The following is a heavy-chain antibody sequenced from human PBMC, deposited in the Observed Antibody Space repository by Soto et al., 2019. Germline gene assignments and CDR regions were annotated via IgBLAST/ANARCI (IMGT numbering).Heavy chain of an antibody. J-gene: IGHJ5*02. CDR3: ARRIVGAITNWFDP. Sequence: TLSLTCAVSVGSISSGGYSWSWIRQPPGKGLEWIGYIYHSGSTYYNPSLKSRVTISVDRSKNQFSLKLSSVTAADTAVYYCARRIVGAITNWFDPWGQGTLVTVSS. CDR1: VGSISSGGYS. D-gene: IGHD1-26*01. V-gene: IGHV4-30-2*01. CDR2: IYHSGST.